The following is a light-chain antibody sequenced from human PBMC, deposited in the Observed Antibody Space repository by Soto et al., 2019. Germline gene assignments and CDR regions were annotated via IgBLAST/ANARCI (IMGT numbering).Light chain of an antibody. CDR1: QSLLQSDGNNY. Sequence: DLVMTQSPPSLPVSPGEPASISCRSSQSLLQSDGNNYLDWYLQKPGQSPQLLIYLGSSRASGVPDRFSGSGSGTDFTLKITRVEAGDVGVYYCMQSLQLPKTFGQGTKVEI. CDR2: LGS. CDR3: MQSLQLPKT. V-gene: IGKV2-28*01. J-gene: IGKJ1*01.